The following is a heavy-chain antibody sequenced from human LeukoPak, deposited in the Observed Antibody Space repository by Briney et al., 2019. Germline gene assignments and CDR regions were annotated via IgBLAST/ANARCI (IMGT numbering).Heavy chain of an antibody. D-gene: IGHD3-10*01. Sequence: SETLSLTCAVNGGSFSGYYWSWIRQPPGKGLEWIGEINHGGSTNYNPSLKSRVTISVDTSKNQFSLKLSSVTAADTAVYYCARAVGSGSFQTYYYYMDVWGKGTTVTISS. CDR1: GGSFSGYY. CDR2: INHGGST. V-gene: IGHV4-34*01. CDR3: ARAVGSGSFQTYYYYMDV. J-gene: IGHJ6*03.